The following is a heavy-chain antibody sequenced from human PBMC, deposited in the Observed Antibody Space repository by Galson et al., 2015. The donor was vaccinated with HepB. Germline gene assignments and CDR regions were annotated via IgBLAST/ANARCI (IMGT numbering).Heavy chain of an antibody. J-gene: IGHJ5*02. V-gene: IGHV3-30*02. CDR1: GFTFSSYG. D-gene: IGHD3-10*01. CDR2: IRYDGSNK. Sequence: SLRLSCAASGFTFSSYGMHWVRQAPGKGLEWVAFIRYDGSNKYYADSVKGRFTISRDNSKNTLYLQMNSLRAEDTAVYYCAKDPRGYYGSGSYSFADNWFDPWGQGTLVTVSS. CDR3: AKDPRGYYGSGSYSFADNWFDP.